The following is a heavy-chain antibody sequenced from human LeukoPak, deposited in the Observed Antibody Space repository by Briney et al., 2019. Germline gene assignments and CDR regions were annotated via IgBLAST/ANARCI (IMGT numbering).Heavy chain of an antibody. CDR2: MNPDSGNT. CDR1: GYTFTSYD. D-gene: IGHD2-2*01. V-gene: IGHV1-8*01. Sequence: ASVKVSCKASGYTFTSYDINWVRQATGQGLEWMGWMNPDSGNTGFAQKFQGRITMTRNTSITTAYLELSSLRSEDTAVNYCARGRKYQRPKNYFYYYMDVWGKGTTVTVSS. CDR3: ARGRKYQRPKNYFYYYMDV. J-gene: IGHJ6*03.